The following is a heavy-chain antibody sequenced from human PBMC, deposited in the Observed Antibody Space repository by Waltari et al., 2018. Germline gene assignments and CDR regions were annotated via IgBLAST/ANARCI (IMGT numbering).Heavy chain of an antibody. V-gene: IGHV4-38-2*01. D-gene: IGHD3-16*01. CDR3: ARHGLGVFYFDY. CDR1: GYSISSGYY. CDR2: IYHSGST. Sequence: QVQLQESGPGLVKPSETLSLTCAVSGYSISSGYYWGWIRQPPGKGREWIGSIYHSGSTYYNPSLKSRVTISVDTSKNQFSLKLSSVTAADTAVYYCARHGLGVFYFDYWGQGTLVTVSS. J-gene: IGHJ4*02.